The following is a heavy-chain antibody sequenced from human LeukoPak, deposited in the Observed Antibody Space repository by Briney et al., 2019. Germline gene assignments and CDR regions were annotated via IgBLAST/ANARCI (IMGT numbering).Heavy chain of an antibody. Sequence: PSETLSLTCTVSGASISSYYWSWIRQPAGKGLEWIGRIYASGSTNYNPSLKSRVTMSVDTSKNQFSLKLTSVTAADTAVYFRGGYGSGTYYPFFWGQGTLVTVSS. D-gene: IGHD3-10*01. J-gene: IGHJ4*02. V-gene: IGHV4-4*07. CDR3: GGYGSGTYYPFF. CDR2: IYASGST. CDR1: GASISSYY.